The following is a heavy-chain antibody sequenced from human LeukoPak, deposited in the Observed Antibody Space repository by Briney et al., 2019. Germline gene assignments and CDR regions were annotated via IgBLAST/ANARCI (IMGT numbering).Heavy chain of an antibody. Sequence: GGSLRLSCAASGFTFSSYWMSWVRQAPGKGLEWVANIKQDGSEKYYVDSVKGRFTISRDNAKNSLYLQMNSLRAEDTAVYYCARGMYNWKFYYYYYMDVWGKGTTVTVSS. V-gene: IGHV3-7*01. J-gene: IGHJ6*03. D-gene: IGHD1-20*01. CDR2: IKQDGSEK. CDR3: ARGMYNWKFYYYYYMDV. CDR1: GFTFSSYW.